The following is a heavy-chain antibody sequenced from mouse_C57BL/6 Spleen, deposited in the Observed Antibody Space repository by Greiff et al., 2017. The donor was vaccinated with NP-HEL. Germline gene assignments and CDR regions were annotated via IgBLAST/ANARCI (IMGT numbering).Heavy chain of an antibody. D-gene: IGHD1-1*01. J-gene: IGHJ2*01. CDR1: GYTFTSYW. Sequence: VQLQQPGTELVKPGASVKLSCKASGYTFTSYWMHWVKQRPGQGLEWIGNINPSNGGTNYNEKFKSKATLTVDKSSSTAYMQLSSLTSEDAAVYYCARWYYYCSTSFDYWGQGTTLTVSS. CDR2: INPSNGGT. CDR3: ARWYYYCSTSFDY. V-gene: IGHV1-53*01.